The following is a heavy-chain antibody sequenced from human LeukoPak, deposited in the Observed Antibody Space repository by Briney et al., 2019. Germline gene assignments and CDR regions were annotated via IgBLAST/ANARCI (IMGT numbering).Heavy chain of an antibody. Sequence: SVKVSCKASGFTFTSSAMQWVRQARGQRLEWIGWIVVGSSNTNYAQKFQERVTITRDMSTSTAYMELSSLRSEDTAVYYCAAGSSGSPGYYGMDVWGQGTTVTVSS. J-gene: IGHJ6*02. V-gene: IGHV1-58*02. CDR3: AAGSSGSPGYYGMDV. CDR1: GFTFTSSA. CDR2: IVVGSSNT. D-gene: IGHD1-26*01.